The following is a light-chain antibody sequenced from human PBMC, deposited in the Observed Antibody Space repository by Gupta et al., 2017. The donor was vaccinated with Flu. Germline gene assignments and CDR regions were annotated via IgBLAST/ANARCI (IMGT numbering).Light chain of an antibody. CDR1: SSDVGSYNL. Sequence: GTSSDVGSYNLVSWYQQHPGKAPKLMIYEVSKRPSGVSNRFSGSKSGNTASLTISGLQAEDEADYYCCSYAGSSSVVFGGGTKLTVL. CDR2: EVS. CDR3: CSYAGSSSVV. V-gene: IGLV2-23*02. J-gene: IGLJ2*01.